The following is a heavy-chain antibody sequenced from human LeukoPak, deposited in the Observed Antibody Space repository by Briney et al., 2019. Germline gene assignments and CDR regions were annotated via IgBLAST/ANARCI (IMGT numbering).Heavy chain of an antibody. V-gene: IGHV4-34*01. D-gene: IGHD5-12*01. J-gene: IGHJ6*02. CDR2: INHSGST. CDR3: ARGRRVNIVATIGSFPHIYYYGMDV. Sequence: PSETLSLTCAVYGGSFSGYYWSWIRQPPGKGLEWIGEINHSGSTNYNPSLKSRVTISVDTSKSQFSLKLSSVTAADTAVYYCARGRRVNIVATIGSFPHIYYYGMDVWGQGTTVTVSS. CDR1: GGSFSGYY.